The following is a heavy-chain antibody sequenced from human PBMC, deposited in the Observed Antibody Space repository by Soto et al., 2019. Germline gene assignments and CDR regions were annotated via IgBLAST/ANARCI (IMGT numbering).Heavy chain of an antibody. CDR2: IWYDGSNK. J-gene: IGHJ4*02. D-gene: IGHD2-15*01. CDR3: ARWGCSGTNCNLNQRSYDL. V-gene: IGHV3-33*03. Sequence: QVQLVESGGGVVQPGMSLRLSCAASGFIFNEYGMHWVRQAPGKGLEWVAAIWYDGSNKYYADSVKGRFTISSDNSKNTMSLQMNNLRAEDTAVYYCARWGCSGTNCNLNQRSYDLWGQGTLVTVSS. CDR1: GFIFNEYG.